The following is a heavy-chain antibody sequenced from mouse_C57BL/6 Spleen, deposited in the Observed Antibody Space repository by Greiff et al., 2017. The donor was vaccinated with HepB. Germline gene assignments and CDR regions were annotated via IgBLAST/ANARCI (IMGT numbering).Heavy chain of an antibody. J-gene: IGHJ4*01. CDR2: INYDGSST. Sequence: DVHLVESEGGLVQPGRSMKLSCTASGFTFSDYYMAWVRQVPEKGLEWVANINYDGSSTYYLDSLKSRFIISRDNAKNILYLQMSSLKSEDTATYYCARGGAMDYWGQGTSVTVSS. CDR1: GFTFSDYY. V-gene: IGHV5-16*01. CDR3: ARGGAMDY.